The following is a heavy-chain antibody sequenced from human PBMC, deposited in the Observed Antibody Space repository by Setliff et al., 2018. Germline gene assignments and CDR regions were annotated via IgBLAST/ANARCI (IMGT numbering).Heavy chain of an antibody. D-gene: IGHD5-18*01. CDR1: GGTFSSYG. CDR3: AREGVDTRSSTDYRYYMDV. V-gene: IGHV1-69*05. CDR2: TIPMFGTT. Sequence: SVKVSCKASGGTFSSYGITWVRQAPGQGLEWMGGTIPMFGTTNYAQKFQGRVTIITDASTSTSYMALSSLTSXDTAVYYCAREGVDTRSSTDYRYYMDVWGKGTTVTVSS. J-gene: IGHJ6*03.